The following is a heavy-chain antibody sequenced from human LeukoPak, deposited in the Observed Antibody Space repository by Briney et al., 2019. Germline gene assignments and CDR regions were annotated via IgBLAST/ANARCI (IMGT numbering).Heavy chain of an antibody. CDR2: IKQGGSEK. CDR1: GFTFSSYW. V-gene: IGHV3-7*01. Sequence: GGSLRLSCAASGFTFSSYWMSWVRQAPGKGLEWVANIKQGGSEKYYVDSVKGRFTISRDNAKNSLYLQMNSLRAEDTAVYYCARDGYCSSTSCYGRGDLDYWGQGTLVTVSS. D-gene: IGHD2-2*01. CDR3: ARDGYCSSTSCYGRGDLDY. J-gene: IGHJ4*02.